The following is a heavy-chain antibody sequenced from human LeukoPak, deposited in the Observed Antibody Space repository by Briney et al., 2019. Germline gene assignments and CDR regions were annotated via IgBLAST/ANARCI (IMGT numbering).Heavy chain of an antibody. D-gene: IGHD3-10*01. CDR1: GLTFSGYG. CDR2: IWFDGSNK. Sequence: PGGSLRLSCAASGLTFSGYGMHWVRQAPGKGLEWVAIIWFDGSNKYYADSVKGRFTISRDNSENTQYLQMNSLRAEDTAVYYCARDGAPYYCGSGSFYLFDYWGQGTLVTVSS. CDR3: ARDGAPYYCGSGSFYLFDY. J-gene: IGHJ4*02. V-gene: IGHV3-33*01.